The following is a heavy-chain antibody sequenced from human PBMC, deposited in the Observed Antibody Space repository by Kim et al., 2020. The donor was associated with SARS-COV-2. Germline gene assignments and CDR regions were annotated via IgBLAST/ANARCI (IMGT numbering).Heavy chain of an antibody. D-gene: IGHD5-12*01. CDR1: GYTFTSYA. J-gene: IGHJ6*02. CDR3: ARIGGPAKYSVYEYYYYGMDV. V-gene: IGHV1-3*01. Sequence: ASVKVSCKASGYTFTSYAMHWVRQAPGQRLEWMGWINAGNGNTKYSQKFQGRVTITRDTSASTAYMELSSLRSEDTAVYYCARIGGPAKYSVYEYYYYGMDVWGQETTITVSS. CDR2: INAGNGNT.